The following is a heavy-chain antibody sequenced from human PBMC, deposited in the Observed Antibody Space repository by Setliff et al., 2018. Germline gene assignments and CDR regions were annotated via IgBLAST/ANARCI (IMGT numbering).Heavy chain of an antibody. CDR1: GYTLTNYY. Sequence: GASVKVSCKASGYTLTNYYMHWVRQAPGQGLEWMGIINPSGGLTRYAQKFQGRVAITRDTSASTAYMELSSLTSEDTAVYFCARGSRGFDYWGQGALVTVSS. J-gene: IGHJ4*02. V-gene: IGHV1-46*01. CDR2: INPSGGLT. CDR3: ARGSRGFDY.